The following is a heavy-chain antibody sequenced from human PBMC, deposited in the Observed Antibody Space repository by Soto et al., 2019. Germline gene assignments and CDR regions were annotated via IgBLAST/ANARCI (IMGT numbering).Heavy chain of an antibody. J-gene: IGHJ4*02. V-gene: IGHV3-53*01. CDR1: GFAVSSKY. CDR2: IYGGGTT. D-gene: IGHD6-19*01. CDR3: VQSTGWPGFDF. Sequence: EVQLVESGGGLIQPGGSLRLSCAASGFAVSSKYMTWVRQAPGKGLEWVSVIYGGGTTYYADSVKVRFTSSRDTSKNTLYRKMNSLRAEDTAVYYCVQSTGWPGFDFWGQGTLVTVSS.